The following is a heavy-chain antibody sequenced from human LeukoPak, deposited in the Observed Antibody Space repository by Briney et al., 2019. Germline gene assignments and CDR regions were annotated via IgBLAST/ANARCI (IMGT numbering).Heavy chain of an antibody. CDR3: ARGGGEYYMDV. CDR1: GVSIRSSPYY. V-gene: IGHV4-39*07. CDR2: IYADGST. J-gene: IGHJ6*03. D-gene: IGHD3-16*01. Sequence: SETLSLTCTVSGVSIRSSPYYWGWLRQTPGKGLEWIGSIYADGSTKYRPSLNSRVTISLDTSKNQFSLKLSSVTAADTAVYYCARGGGEYYMDVWGKGTTVTVSS.